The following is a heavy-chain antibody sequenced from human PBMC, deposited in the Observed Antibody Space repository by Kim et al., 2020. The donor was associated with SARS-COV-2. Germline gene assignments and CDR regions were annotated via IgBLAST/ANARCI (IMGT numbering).Heavy chain of an antibody. D-gene: IGHD3-9*01. CDR2: ISFDGSNK. Sequence: GGSLRLSCAASGFTFSSYGMHWVRQAPGKGLEWVAVISFDGSNKYYADSVKGRFTISRDNSNNTLFLQMNSLRAEDTAVYYCAKDQLRYFDWPDYYGMDVGGQGTTVTVSS. V-gene: IGHV3-30*18. CDR3: AKDQLRYFDWPDYYGMDV. CDR1: GFTFSSYG. J-gene: IGHJ6*02.